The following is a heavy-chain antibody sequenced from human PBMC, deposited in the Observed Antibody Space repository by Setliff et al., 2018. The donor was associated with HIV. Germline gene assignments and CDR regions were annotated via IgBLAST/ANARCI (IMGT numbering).Heavy chain of an antibody. CDR1: GGSISSGIYY. D-gene: IGHD2-8*02. V-gene: IGHV4-61*09. J-gene: IGHJ3*02. CDR2: VYTTGGT. Sequence: SETLSLTCTVSGGSISSGIYYWIWIRQPAGKGLEWIGHVYTTGGTNYNPSLESRLTISVDTSRNQFSLRLSSVTAADTAVYYCARAPTGVANAFDIWGQGTMVTVSS. CDR3: ARAPTGVANAFDI.